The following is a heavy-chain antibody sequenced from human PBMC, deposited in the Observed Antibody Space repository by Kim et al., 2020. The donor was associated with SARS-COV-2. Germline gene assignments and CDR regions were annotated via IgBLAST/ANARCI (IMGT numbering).Heavy chain of an antibody. Sequence: SETLSLTCTVSGGSISSYYWSWIRQPPGKGLEWIGYIYYSGSTNYNPSLKSRVTISVDTSKNQFSLKLSSVTAADTAVYYCARGDSSGYPHDYWGQGTLVTVSS. J-gene: IGHJ4*02. CDR1: GGSISSYY. CDR3: ARGDSSGYPHDY. D-gene: IGHD3-22*01. CDR2: IYYSGST. V-gene: IGHV4-59*01.